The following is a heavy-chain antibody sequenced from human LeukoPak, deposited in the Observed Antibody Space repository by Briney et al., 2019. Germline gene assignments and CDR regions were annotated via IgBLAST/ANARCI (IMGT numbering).Heavy chain of an antibody. D-gene: IGHD2-15*01. CDR1: GFTFSSYS. Sequence: PGGSLRLSCAASGFTFSSYSMNWVRQAPGKGPEWVSYISSSSNTIYYADSVKGRFTISRDNAKNSLYLQMNSLRAEDTAVYYCARILLAAGAFDIWGQGTMVTVSS. J-gene: IGHJ3*02. CDR3: ARILLAAGAFDI. V-gene: IGHV3-48*01. CDR2: ISSSSNTI.